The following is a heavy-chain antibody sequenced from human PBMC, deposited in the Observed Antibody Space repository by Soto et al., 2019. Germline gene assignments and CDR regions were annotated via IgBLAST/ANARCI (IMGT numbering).Heavy chain of an antibody. CDR1: GFTFSSYA. J-gene: IGHJ6*02. CDR2: ISYDGSNK. V-gene: IGHV3-30-3*01. D-gene: IGHD3-9*01. CDR3: ARGKNTIFAYGMDV. Sequence: GGSLRLSCAASGFTFSSYAMHWVRQAPGKGLEWVAVISYDGSNKYYADSVKGRFTISRDNSKNTLYLQMNSLRAEDTAVYYCARGKNTIFAYGMDVWGQGTTVTVSS.